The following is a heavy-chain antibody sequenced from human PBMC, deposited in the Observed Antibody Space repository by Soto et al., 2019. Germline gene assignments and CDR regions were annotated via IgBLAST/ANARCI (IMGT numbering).Heavy chain of an antibody. V-gene: IGHV3-30-3*01. CDR2: ISYDGSNK. Sequence: GGSLRLSCAASGFTFSSYAMHWVRQAPGKGLEWVAVISYDGSNKYYADSVKGRFTISRDNSKNTLYLQMNSLRAEDTAVYYWAREAPRSGWYGMDVWGQGTRVTVSS. CDR1: GFTFSSYA. D-gene: IGHD6-19*01. CDR3: AREAPRSGWYGMDV. J-gene: IGHJ6*02.